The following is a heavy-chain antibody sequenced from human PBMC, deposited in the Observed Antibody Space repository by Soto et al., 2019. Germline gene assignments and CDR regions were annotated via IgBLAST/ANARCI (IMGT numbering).Heavy chain of an antibody. CDR1: GFTFSSYA. CDR3: AKELSSLGWLALGAPFDS. V-gene: IGHV3-23*01. Sequence: EVHLLESGGNVVQPGGSLRLSCAASGFTFSSYAMNWVRQAPGKGLEWVSSISANGRNTYYADSVKGRFTISRDRSKNTLYLQLDSLRVEGTAIYYCAKELSSLGWLALGAPFDSWGQGTLVTVSS. CDR2: ISANGRNT. D-gene: IGHD5-18*01. J-gene: IGHJ4*02.